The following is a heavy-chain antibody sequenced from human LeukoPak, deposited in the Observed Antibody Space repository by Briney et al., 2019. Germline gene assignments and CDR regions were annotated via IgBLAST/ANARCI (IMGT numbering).Heavy chain of an antibody. Sequence: SETLSLTCAVYGGSFSGYYWSWIRQPPGNGLEWIGEINHSGSTNYNPSLKSRVTISVDTSKNQFSLKLSSVTAADTSVYYCAREAVARFWDYWGQGTLVTVSS. CDR3: AREAVARFWDY. V-gene: IGHV4-34*01. CDR1: GGSFSGYY. CDR2: INHSGST. D-gene: IGHD6-19*01. J-gene: IGHJ4*02.